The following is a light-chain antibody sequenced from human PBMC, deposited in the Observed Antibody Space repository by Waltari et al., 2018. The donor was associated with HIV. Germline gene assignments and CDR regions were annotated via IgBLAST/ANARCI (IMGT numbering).Light chain of an antibody. CDR2: DVS. V-gene: IGLV2-11*01. J-gene: IGLJ2*01. Sequence: QSALTQPRSVSGSPGQSVTISCTGTSSDVGGYNLVSWYQQCPGKAPKLMIYDVSKRPSGVPDRFSGSRSGNTASLTISGLQADDEADYYCCSYSGSNTHVLFGGGTTLTVL. CDR1: SSDVGGYNL. CDR3: CSYSGSNTHVL.